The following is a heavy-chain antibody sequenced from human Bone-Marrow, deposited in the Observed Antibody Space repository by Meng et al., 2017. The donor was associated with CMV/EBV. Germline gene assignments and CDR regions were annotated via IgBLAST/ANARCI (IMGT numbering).Heavy chain of an antibody. J-gene: IGHJ4*02. Sequence: SETLSLTCTVAGGSMSRYYWSWIRQAPGKGLEWIGYVPYSGIISYNPALKSRASISVDMSKNQFSLSMNSVNAADTAVYYCAGGSPNGGWYQTDYWGQGMLVTVSS. CDR1: GGSMSRYY. V-gene: IGHV4-59*01. CDR3: AGGSPNGGWYQTDY. CDR2: VPYSGII. D-gene: IGHD6-19*01.